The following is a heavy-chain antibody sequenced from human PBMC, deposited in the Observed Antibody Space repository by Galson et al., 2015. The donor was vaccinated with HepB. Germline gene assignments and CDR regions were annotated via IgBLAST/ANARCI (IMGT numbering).Heavy chain of an antibody. CDR2: ISSSSSTI. D-gene: IGHD3-3*01. CDR1: GFTFSSYS. Sequence: SLRLSCAASGFTFSSYSMNWVRQAPGKGLEWVSYISSSSSTIYYADSVKGRFTISRDNAKNSLYLQMNSLRAEDTAVYYCARVIYDFWSGYYNDAFDIWGQGTMVTVSS. V-gene: IGHV3-48*01. J-gene: IGHJ3*02. CDR3: ARVIYDFWSGYYNDAFDI.